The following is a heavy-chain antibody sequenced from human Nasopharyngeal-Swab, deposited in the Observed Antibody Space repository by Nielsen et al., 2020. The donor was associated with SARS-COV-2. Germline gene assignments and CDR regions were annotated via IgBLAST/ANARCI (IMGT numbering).Heavy chain of an antibody. Sequence: GESLKISCAASEFAFGSYWMSWVRQAPGKGLEWVAHIKHDGSETYYVGSVEGRLTISRDDTKKSLFLQMHSLRPEDTAVYYCARDGQQQPGHWYYYMDVWGKGTTVTVSS. CDR2: IKHDGSET. CDR1: EFAFGSYW. J-gene: IGHJ6*03. D-gene: IGHD6-13*01. CDR3: ARDGQQQPGHWYYYMDV. V-gene: IGHV3-7*01.